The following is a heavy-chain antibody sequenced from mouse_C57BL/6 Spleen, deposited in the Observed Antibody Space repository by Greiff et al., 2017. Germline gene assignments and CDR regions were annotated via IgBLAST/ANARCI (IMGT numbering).Heavy chain of an antibody. CDR1: GYSITSGYY. Sequence: EVQLQQSGPGLVKPSQSLSLTCSVTGYSITSGYYWNWIRQFPGNKLEWMSYISYDGSNNYNPSLKNRISITRDTSKNQFFLKLNSVTTEDTATYYCARGFAYWGQGTLVTVSA. CDR3: ARGFAY. J-gene: IGHJ3*01. V-gene: IGHV3-6*01. CDR2: ISYDGSN.